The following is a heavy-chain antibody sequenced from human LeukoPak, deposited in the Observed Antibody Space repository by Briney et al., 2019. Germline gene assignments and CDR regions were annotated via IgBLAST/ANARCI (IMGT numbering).Heavy chain of an antibody. CDR1: GGTFSSYA. D-gene: IGHD3-10*01. CDR2: IIPILGIA. Sequence: GASVKVSCKASGGTFSSYAISWVRQAPGQGLEWMGRIIPILGIANYAQKFQGRVTITADKSTSTAYMELSSLRSEDTAVYYCARDYYGSGTYYGMDVWGQGTTVTVSS. J-gene: IGHJ6*02. V-gene: IGHV1-69*04. CDR3: ARDYYGSGTYYGMDV.